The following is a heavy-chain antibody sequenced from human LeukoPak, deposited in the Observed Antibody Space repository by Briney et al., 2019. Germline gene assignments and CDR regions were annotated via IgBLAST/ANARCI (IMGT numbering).Heavy chain of an antibody. CDR3: AREGLEDPEAFDI. V-gene: IGHV3-23*01. CDR1: GFTFSNYA. D-gene: IGHD2-15*01. CDR2: IDTSGGRT. J-gene: IGHJ3*02. Sequence: GGSLRLFCAASGFTFSNYAMTWVRQAPGKGLEWVSSIDTSGGRTNYADSVKGRFTISRDNSKNTLYVQMNSLRAEDAAVYYCAREGLEDPEAFDIWGQGTMVTVSS.